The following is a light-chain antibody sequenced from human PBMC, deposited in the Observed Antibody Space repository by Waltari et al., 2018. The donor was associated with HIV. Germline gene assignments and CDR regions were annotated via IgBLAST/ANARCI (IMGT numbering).Light chain of an antibody. J-gene: IGLJ1*01. CDR2: EVN. CDR3: SSYTSSSTPYV. Sequence: QSALTQPASVSGSPGQSITISCTGTSSDVGGYNFVSWYQQHPGKTPNVMIYEVNNRPSGVSHRFSGSKSGNTASLTISGLQAEDEADYYCSSYTSSSTPYVFGTGTKVTVL. CDR1: SSDVGGYNF. V-gene: IGLV2-14*01.